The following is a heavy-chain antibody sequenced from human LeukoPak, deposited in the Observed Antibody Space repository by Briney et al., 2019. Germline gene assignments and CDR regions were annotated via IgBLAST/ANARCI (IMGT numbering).Heavy chain of an antibody. V-gene: IGHV4-39*01. CDR2: IYYSGTT. CDR1: GGSISSSHYY. J-gene: IGHJ6*03. CDR3: ARQISDYYYYYIDV. D-gene: IGHD3-10*01. Sequence: SETLSLTCTVSGGSISSSHYYCGWIRQSPGKGLEWIGTIYYSGTTYYNPSLESRVTISEDTSKNHFSLTLRSVTAADTAVYYCARQISDYYYYYIDVWGKGTRVTVSS.